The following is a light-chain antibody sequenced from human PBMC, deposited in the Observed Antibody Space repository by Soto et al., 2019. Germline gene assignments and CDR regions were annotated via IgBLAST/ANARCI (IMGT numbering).Light chain of an antibody. CDR1: QSVSDY. V-gene: IGKV3-11*01. CDR2: DAS. Sequence: VLTQSPARLSLSPGDRATLSCSAGQSVSDYLAWYQQKPGHPPRLLFFDASNRATGVPDRFSAGGSGTDFTRLISSLEHDAFAVYYCQQRVNWPPTFGGGTKVAI. J-gene: IGKJ4*01. CDR3: QQRVNWPPT.